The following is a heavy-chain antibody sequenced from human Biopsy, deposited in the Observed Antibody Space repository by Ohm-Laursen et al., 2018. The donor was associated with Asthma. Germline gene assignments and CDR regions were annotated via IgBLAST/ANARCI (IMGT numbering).Heavy chain of an antibody. CDR2: IYYSGST. CDR1: GGSINIGDYY. Sequence: TLSLTCIVSGGSINIGDYYWSWIRQHPVKGLEWIGYIYYSGSTYYNPSLKSRVSISLDTSKNQFSLSLTSVTAADTAGYYCARTTYGDDGFDPWGQGTLVTVSS. CDR3: ARTTYGDDGFDP. V-gene: IGHV4-31*03. D-gene: IGHD4-17*01. J-gene: IGHJ5*02.